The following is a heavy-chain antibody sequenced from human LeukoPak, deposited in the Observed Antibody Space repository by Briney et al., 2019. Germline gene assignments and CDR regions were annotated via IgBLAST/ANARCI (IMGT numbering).Heavy chain of an antibody. D-gene: IGHD3-10*01. CDR1: GGTFSSYA. Sequence: GSSVKVSCKASGGTFSSYAISWVRQAPGQGLEWMGEIIPIFGTANYAQKFQGRVTITADESTSTAYMERSSLRSEDTAVYYCARGWMDYGSGSYSGDYWGQGTLVTVSS. CDR2: IIPIFGTA. V-gene: IGHV1-69*01. J-gene: IGHJ4*02. CDR3: ARGWMDYGSGSYSGDY.